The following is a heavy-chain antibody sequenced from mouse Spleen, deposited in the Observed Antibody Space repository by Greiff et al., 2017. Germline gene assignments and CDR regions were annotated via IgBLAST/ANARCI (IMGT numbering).Heavy chain of an antibody. V-gene: IGHV1-20*01. J-gene: IGHJ1*01. Sequence: VQLQQSGPELVKPGDSVKISCKASGYSFTGYFMNWVMQSHGKSLEWIGRINPYNGDTFYNQKFKGKATLTVDKSSSTAHMELRSLTSEDSAVYYCARGPYYYDGSYWYFDVWGAGTTVTVSS. CDR3: ARGPYYYDGSYWYFDV. D-gene: IGHD1-1*01. CDR2: INPYNGDT. CDR1: GYSFTGYF.